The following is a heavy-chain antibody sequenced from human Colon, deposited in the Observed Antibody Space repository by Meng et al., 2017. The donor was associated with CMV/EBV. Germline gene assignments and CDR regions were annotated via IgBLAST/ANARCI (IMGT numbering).Heavy chain of an antibody. CDR3: ARESSGDYGDYGYFDN. V-gene: IGHV3-11*04. D-gene: IGHD4-17*01. Sequence: GESLKISCAASGFPFSDSYMNWIRQAPGKGLEWISYISPSGSTVYYADSVKGRFTFSRDNAKNSVYLQIDSLRAEDTAVYYCARESSGDYGDYGYFDNWGQGVLVTVSS. CDR1: GFPFSDSY. CDR2: ISPSGSTV. J-gene: IGHJ4*02.